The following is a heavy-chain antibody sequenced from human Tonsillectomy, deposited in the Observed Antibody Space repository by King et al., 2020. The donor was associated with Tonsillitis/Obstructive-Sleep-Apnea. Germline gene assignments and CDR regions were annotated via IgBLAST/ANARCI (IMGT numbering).Heavy chain of an antibody. Sequence: VQLVESGGGLVQPGGSLRLSCAASGFTFSSYSMNWVRQAPGKGLEWVSYISSSSSTIYYADSVKGRFTISRDNAKNSLYLQMNSLRDEDTAVYYCASLNYDFWSGPYWGQGPLVTVSS. CDR1: GFTFSSYS. V-gene: IGHV3-48*02. D-gene: IGHD3-3*01. CDR2: ISSSSSTI. J-gene: IGHJ4*02. CDR3: ASLNYDFWSGPY.